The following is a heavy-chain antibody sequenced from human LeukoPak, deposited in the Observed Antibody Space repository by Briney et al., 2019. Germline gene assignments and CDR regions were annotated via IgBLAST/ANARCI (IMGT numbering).Heavy chain of an antibody. CDR2: ISSSGSTI. CDR1: GFTFSDYY. V-gene: IGHV3-11*01. J-gene: IGHJ3*02. Sequence: GGSLRLSCAASGFTFSDYYMSWIRQAPGKGLEWVSYISSSGSTIYYADSVRGRFTTSRDNAKNSLYLQMNSLRAEGTAVYYCARVSYRWGYDAFDIWGQGTMVTVSS. D-gene: IGHD1-26*01. CDR3: ARVSYRWGYDAFDI.